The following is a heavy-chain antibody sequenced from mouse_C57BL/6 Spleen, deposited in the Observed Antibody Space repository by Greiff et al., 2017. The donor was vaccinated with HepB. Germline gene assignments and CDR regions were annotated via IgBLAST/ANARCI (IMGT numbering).Heavy chain of an antibody. J-gene: IGHJ3*01. Sequence: EVKLVESGEGLVKPGGSLKLSCAASGFTFSSYAMSWVRQTPEKRLEWVAYISSGGDYIYYADTVKGRFTISKDKARNTLYLQMSSLKSEDTAMYYCTGERWGNDWFAYWGQGTLVTVSA. V-gene: IGHV5-9-1*02. CDR2: ISSGGDYI. D-gene: IGHD2-1*01. CDR3: TGERWGNDWFAY. CDR1: GFTFSSYA.